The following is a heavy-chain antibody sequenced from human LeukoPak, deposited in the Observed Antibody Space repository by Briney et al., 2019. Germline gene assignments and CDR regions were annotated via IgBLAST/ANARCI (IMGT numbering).Heavy chain of an antibody. D-gene: IGHD3-9*01. CDR1: GGSISSYY. CDR2: IYYSGST. V-gene: IGHV4-59*01. CDR3: ARSKAIRYFDWYAFDI. Sequence: SETLSLTCTVSGGSISSYYWSWIRQPPGKGLEWLGYIYYSGSTNYNPSLKSRVTISVDTSKNQFSLKLSSVTAADTAVYYCARSKAIRYFDWYAFDIWGQGTMVTVSS. J-gene: IGHJ3*02.